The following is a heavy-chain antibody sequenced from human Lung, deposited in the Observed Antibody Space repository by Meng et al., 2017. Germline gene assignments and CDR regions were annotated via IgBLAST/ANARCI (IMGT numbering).Heavy chain of an antibody. CDR2: IFHSGST. CDR3: ARFDISSSGRGDY. V-gene: IGHV4-4*02. Sequence: QGQLQSSGPGRVKPSGTLALTCAVSGGSITSSTWWSWVRQTPGKGLEWFGEIFHSGSTNYNPPLESRVTISVDKSKNQFSLKVYSVTAADTATYYCARFDISSSGRGDYWGQGILVTVSS. D-gene: IGHD1-26*01. CDR1: GGSITSSTW. J-gene: IGHJ4*02.